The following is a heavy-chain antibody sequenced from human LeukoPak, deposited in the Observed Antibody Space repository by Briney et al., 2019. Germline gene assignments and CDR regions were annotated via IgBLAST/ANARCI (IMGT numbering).Heavy chain of an antibody. J-gene: IGHJ4*02. Sequence: GGSLRLSCAASGFTVSSNYMSWVRQAPGKGLEWVSVIYSDGNTYYADSVKVRFTISRDNSKNTLYLQMNNLRAEGTAVYYCAGSLAYCGGDCRLGDYWGQGTLVTVSS. CDR3: AGSLAYCGGDCRLGDY. CDR2: IYSDGNT. V-gene: IGHV3-66*01. D-gene: IGHD2-21*02. CDR1: GFTVSSNY.